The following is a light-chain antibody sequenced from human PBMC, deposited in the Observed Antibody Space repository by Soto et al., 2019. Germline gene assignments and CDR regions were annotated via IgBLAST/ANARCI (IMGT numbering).Light chain of an antibody. CDR1: QSVSSNY. Sequence: EIVLTQSPGTLSLSPGERATLSCRASQSVSSNYLAWYQQKPGQTPRLLIYGASSSDTGIPDRFSGSGSGTDFTLTISRLEPEDFAVYYCQQYGSSPYTFGQGTKLESK. CDR2: GAS. CDR3: QQYGSSPYT. V-gene: IGKV3-20*01. J-gene: IGKJ2*01.